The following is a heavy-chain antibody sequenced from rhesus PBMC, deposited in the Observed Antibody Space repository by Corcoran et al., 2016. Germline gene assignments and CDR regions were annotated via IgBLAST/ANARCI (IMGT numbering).Heavy chain of an antibody. CDR2: ITYRGST. J-gene: IGHJ4*01. D-gene: IGHD1-1*01. V-gene: IGHV4-122*02. CDR1: GGSISSGYYY. Sequence: QVQLQESGPGLVKPSETLSLTCAVSGGSISSGYYYWSCNRQPPGKALECIGYITYRGSTIYNPSLKSPVTISRAASKNPFSLKRRSVTAADTAVYYCWRVDSWYSIDFDYWGQGVLVTVSS. CDR3: WRVDSWYSIDFDY.